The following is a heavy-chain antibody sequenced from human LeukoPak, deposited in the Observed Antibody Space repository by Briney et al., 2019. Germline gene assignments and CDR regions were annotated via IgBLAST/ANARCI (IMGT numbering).Heavy chain of an antibody. CDR3: AKDQYRYCSSTSCHVIDY. CDR1: GFTFDDYA. D-gene: IGHD2-2*01. J-gene: IGHJ4*02. Sequence: PGGSLRLSCAASGFTFDDYAMHWVRQAPGKGLEWVSGISWNSGSIGYADSVKGRFTISRDNSKNTLYLQMNSLRAEDTAVYYCAKDQYRYCSSTSCHVIDYWGQGTLVTVSS. V-gene: IGHV3-9*01. CDR2: ISWNSGSI.